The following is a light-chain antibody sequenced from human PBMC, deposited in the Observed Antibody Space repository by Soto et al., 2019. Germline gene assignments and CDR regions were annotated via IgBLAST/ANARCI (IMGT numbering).Light chain of an antibody. CDR3: SSYTSSSRV. V-gene: IGLV2-14*01. J-gene: IGLJ1*01. Sequence: QSVLTQPASVSGSPGQSITISCTGTSSDVGGYNYVSWYQQHPGKAPKLMIYDVSNRPSGVSNRFSGSKSGNTASLTISGLQDEDESDYYCSSYTSSSRVFGTGTKLTVL. CDR1: SSDVGGYNY. CDR2: DVS.